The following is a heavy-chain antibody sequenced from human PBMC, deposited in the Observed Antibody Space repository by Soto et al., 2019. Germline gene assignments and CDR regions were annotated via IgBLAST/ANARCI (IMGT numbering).Heavy chain of an antibody. J-gene: IGHJ1*01. CDR3: ARSSVSSGYSGADS. Sequence: TLSLTCAVAGVSISSGGYSWSWIRQPPGKGLEWIGYIYHSGSTYYNPSLKSRVTISVDRSKNQFSLKLSSVTAADTAVYYCARSSVSSGYSGADSWGQGTLVTVSS. CDR2: IYHSGST. D-gene: IGHD3-22*01. V-gene: IGHV4-30-2*01. CDR1: GVSISSGGYS.